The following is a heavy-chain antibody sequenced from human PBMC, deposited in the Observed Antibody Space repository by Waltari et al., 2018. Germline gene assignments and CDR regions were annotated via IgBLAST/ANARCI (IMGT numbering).Heavy chain of an antibody. CDR2: IYHSGST. J-gene: IGHJ4*02. CDR3: AAYLPDWGRGRDY. Sequence: PGLVKPSETLSLTCAVSGHSISSTYYWGWIRQSPGKGLEWIANIYHSGSTYYNPSLKSRVTISLDTSKNRFSLNLRSVTAADTAVYYCAAYLPDWGRGRDYWGQGTLVTVSS. D-gene: IGHD7-27*01. CDR1: GHSISSTYY. V-gene: IGHV4-38-2*01.